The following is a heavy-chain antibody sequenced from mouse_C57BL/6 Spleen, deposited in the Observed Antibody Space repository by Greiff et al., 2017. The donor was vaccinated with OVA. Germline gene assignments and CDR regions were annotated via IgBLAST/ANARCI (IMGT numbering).Heavy chain of an antibody. CDR1: GYAFSSYW. CDR2: IYPGDGDT. D-gene: IGHD2-4*01. V-gene: IGHV1-80*01. CDR3: ARAEGIYDDYDGYFDV. Sequence: VQLQQSGAELVKPGASVKISCKASGYAFSSYWMNWVKQRPGKGLEWIGQIYPGDGDTNYNGKFKGKATLTADKSSSTAYMQLSSLTSEDSAVYFCARAEGIYDDYDGYFDVWGTGTTVTVSS. J-gene: IGHJ1*03.